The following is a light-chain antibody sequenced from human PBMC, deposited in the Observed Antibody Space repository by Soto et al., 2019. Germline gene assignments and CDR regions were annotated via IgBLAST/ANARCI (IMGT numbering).Light chain of an antibody. V-gene: IGKV3-20*01. J-gene: IGKJ1*01. CDR2: RAS. CDR1: QSLSGNY. Sequence: NVLTPSPGTLSLSPGERATLSCRASQSLSGNYLAWYQQKPGQAPRVLIYRASIRATGISDRFSGRGSGTDFTLTISRLEPEDFAVYYCQHYGASPWTFGQGTKV. CDR3: QHYGASPWT.